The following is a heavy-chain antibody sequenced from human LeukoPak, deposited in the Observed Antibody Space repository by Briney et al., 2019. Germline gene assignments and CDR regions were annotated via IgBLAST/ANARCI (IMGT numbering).Heavy chain of an antibody. D-gene: IGHD3-22*01. J-gene: IGHJ4*02. CDR3: AKGRYYYDSSGYKQFDY. CDR2: ISYDGSNK. CDR1: GFTFSSYG. Sequence: GGSLRLSCAASGFTFSSYGMHWVRQAPGKGLEWVAVISYDGSNKYYADFVKGRFTISRDNSKNTLYLQVNSLRAEDTAVYYCAKGRYYYDSSGYKQFDYWGQGTLVTVSS. V-gene: IGHV3-30*18.